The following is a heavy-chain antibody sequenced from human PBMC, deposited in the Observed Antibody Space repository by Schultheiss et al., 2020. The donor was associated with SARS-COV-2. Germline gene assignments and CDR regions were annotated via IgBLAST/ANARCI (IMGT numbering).Heavy chain of an antibody. V-gene: IGHV4-59*01. CDR2: IYYSGST. CDR1: GGSISSYY. J-gene: IGHJ6*02. Sequence: SQTLSLTCTVFGGSISSYYWSWIRQPPGKGLEWIGYIYYSGSTNYNPSLKSRVTISVDTSKNQFSLKLSSVTAADTAVYYCARGPPGGGYHYYGMDVWGQGTKVTVSS. D-gene: IGHD3-10*01. CDR3: ARGPPGGGYHYYGMDV.